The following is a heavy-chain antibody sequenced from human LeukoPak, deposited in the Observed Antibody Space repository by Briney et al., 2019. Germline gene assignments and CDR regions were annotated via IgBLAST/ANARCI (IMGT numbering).Heavy chain of an antibody. J-gene: IGHJ3*02. CDR2: IYYSGST. CDR1: GGSISSYY. CDR3: ASSLGYCSSTSCYAPGGAFDI. V-gene: IGHV4-59*08. Sequence: SETLSLTRTVSGGSISSYYWSWIRQPPGKGLEWIGYIYYSGSTNYNPSLKSRVTISVDTSKNQFSLKLSSVTAADTAVYYCASSLGYCSSTSCYAPGGAFDIWGQGTMVTVSS. D-gene: IGHD2-2*01.